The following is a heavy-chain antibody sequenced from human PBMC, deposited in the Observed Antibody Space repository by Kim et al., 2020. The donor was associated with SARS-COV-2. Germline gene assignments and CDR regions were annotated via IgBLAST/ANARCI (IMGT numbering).Heavy chain of an antibody. CDR2: ISYDGSNK. Sequence: GGSLRLSCAASGFTFSSYGMHWVRQAPGKGLEWVAVISYDGSNKYYADSVKGRFTISRDNSKNTLYLQMNSLRAEDTAVYYCAREGWSERGYSYGYGRMADYYYGMDVWGQGSTVTVSS. J-gene: IGHJ6*02. CDR3: AREGWSERGYSYGYGRMADYYYGMDV. V-gene: IGHV3-33*05. CDR1: GFTFSSYG. D-gene: IGHD5-18*01.